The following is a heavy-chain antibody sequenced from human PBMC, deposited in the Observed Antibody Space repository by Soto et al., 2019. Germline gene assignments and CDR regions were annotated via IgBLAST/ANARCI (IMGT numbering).Heavy chain of an antibody. CDR3: ARRYSSSFDY. V-gene: IGHV4-59*08. CDR2: IYYSGST. D-gene: IGHD6-13*01. J-gene: IGHJ4*02. CDR1: GGSISSYY. Sequence: SETLSLTCTVSGGSISSYYWSWIRQPPGKGLEWIGYIYYSGSTNYNPSLKSRVTISVDTSKNHFSLKLSSVTAADTAVYYCARRYSSSFDYWGQGTLVTVSS.